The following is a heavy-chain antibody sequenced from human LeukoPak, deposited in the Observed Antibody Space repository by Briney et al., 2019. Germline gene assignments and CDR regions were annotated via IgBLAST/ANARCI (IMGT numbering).Heavy chain of an antibody. CDR1: GGSFSGYY. CDR3: ARHSGIGYNWNDVGLDY. J-gene: IGHJ4*02. CDR2: INHSGST. Sequence: PSETLSLTCAVYGGSFSGYYRSWIRQPPGKGLESIGEINHSGSTNYNPSLKSRVTISVDTSKNQFSLKLSSVTAADTAVYYCARHSGIGYNWNDVGLDYWGQGTLVTVSS. V-gene: IGHV4-34*01. D-gene: IGHD1-20*01.